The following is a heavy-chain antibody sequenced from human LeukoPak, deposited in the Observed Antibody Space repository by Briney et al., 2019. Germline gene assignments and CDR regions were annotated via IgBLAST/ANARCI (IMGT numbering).Heavy chain of an antibody. CDR3: AKDLAWLAPRDDAFDI. CDR1: GFTFSLYA. J-gene: IGHJ3*02. CDR2: ISGSGDNT. V-gene: IGHV3-23*01. Sequence: AGGSLRLSCAASGFTFSLYAMSWVRQTPGKGLEWISTISGSGDNTYYAESVKGRFTISRDNSKNTLYLQMNILRAEDTAVYYCAKDLAWLAPRDDAFDIWGQGTMVTVSS. D-gene: IGHD6-19*01.